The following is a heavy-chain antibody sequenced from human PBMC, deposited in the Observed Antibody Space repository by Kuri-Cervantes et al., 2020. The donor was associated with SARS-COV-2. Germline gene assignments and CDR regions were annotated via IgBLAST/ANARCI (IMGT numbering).Heavy chain of an antibody. D-gene: IGHD6-19*01. J-gene: IGHJ4*02. Sequence: GSLRLSCTVSGCSISSSSYYWGWIRQPPGKGLEWIGSIYYSGSTYYNPSPKSRVTISVDTPKNQFSLKLSSVTAADTAAYYCARRGAVAGTVPFFDYWGQGTLVTVSS. CDR3: ARRGAVAGTVPFFDY. V-gene: IGHV4-39*01. CDR1: GCSISSSSYY. CDR2: IYYSGST.